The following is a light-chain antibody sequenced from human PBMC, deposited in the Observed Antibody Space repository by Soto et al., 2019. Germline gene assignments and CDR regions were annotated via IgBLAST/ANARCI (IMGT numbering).Light chain of an antibody. CDR2: DAS. CDR1: QSVSRN. Sequence: EIVMTQSPATLSVSPGERATLSCRASQSVSRNVAWHQQKPGQAPRLLIHDASTRATGISVRFSGSGSGTEFTLTISSLQSEDFAVYYCQQYNNWLWTFGQGTKVEIK. V-gene: IGKV3-15*01. CDR3: QQYNNWLWT. J-gene: IGKJ1*01.